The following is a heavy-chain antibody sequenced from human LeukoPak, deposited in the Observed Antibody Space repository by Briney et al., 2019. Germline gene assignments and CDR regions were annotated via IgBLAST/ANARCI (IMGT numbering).Heavy chain of an antibody. CDR1: GGSISRSGHY. V-gene: IGHV4-39*07. CDR3: ARTRIVVVPAAIRADAFDI. CDR2: IYYRGST. Sequence: KPSETLSLTCTVSGGSISRSGHYWGWIRQPPGKGLEWIGSIYYRGSTYYNPSLKGRVTISVDTAKNQFSLKLSSVTASDTAVYYCARTRIVVVPAAIRADAFDIWGQGTMVTVSS. D-gene: IGHD2-2*01. J-gene: IGHJ3*02.